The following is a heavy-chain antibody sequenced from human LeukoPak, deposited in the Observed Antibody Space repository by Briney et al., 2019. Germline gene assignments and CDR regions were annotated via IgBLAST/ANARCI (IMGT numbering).Heavy chain of an antibody. V-gene: IGHV1-2*02. CDR1: GYTFIGSY. D-gene: IGHD4-23*01. Sequence: ASVKVSCEASGYTFIGSYMHWVRQGPGQGLEWMGWINHNSGGTHYAQKFQCRVTIPRDATISTAYMELSRLRSDETAGYYSARVHGYGGNIPGFEYWGQGTLVTVSS. CDR3: ARVHGYGGNIPGFEY. J-gene: IGHJ4*02. CDR2: INHNSGGT.